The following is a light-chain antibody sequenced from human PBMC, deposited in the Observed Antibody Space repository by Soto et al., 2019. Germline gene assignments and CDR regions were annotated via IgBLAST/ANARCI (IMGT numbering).Light chain of an antibody. Sequence: VLTQSPGTLSLSPGERATLSCRASQTLSSRHLAWYQQKPGQAPRFLIYGASTRATGIPARFSGSGSGTEFTLTISSLQSEDFAVYYCQQYDNWPLTFGGGTKVDI. CDR1: QTLSSRH. V-gene: IGKV3-15*01. CDR3: QQYDNWPLT. CDR2: GAS. J-gene: IGKJ4*01.